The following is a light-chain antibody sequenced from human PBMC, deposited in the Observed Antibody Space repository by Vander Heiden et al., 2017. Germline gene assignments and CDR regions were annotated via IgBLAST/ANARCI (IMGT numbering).Light chain of an antibody. V-gene: IGKV3-20*01. CDR3: QQYGISPQT. CDR1: QSVRSY. J-gene: IGKJ1*01. CDR2: GPS. Sequence: ELVLTQSPDTLPLSPVERAPLFCRASQSVRSYLAWYQQKPGQAPRLLVYGPSGRAAGVPDRFSGSGSGTDFTLSISRLEPEDFAVYFCQQYGISPQTFGQGTKLEI.